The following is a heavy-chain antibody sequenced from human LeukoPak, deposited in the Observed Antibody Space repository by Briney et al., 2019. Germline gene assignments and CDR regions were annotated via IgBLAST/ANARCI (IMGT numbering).Heavy chain of an antibody. CDR3: ARHPYGGLDY. CDR1: GFSFNTYW. D-gene: IGHD4-17*01. V-gene: IGHV3-7*01. Sequence: GGSLRLSCAVSGFSFNTYWMTWVRQAPGKGLEWVANIKQDGSEKYYVDSVKGRFTISRDNAKNSLYLQMNSLRAEDTAVYYCARHPYGGLDYWGQGTLVTVSS. J-gene: IGHJ4*02. CDR2: IKQDGSEK.